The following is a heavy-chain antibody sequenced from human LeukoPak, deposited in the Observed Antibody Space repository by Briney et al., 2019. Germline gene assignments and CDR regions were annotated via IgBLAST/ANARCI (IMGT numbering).Heavy chain of an antibody. V-gene: IGHV4-59*01. CDR1: GGSISSYY. CDR2: IYYSGST. Sequence: PSETLSLTCTVSGGSISSYYWSWIRQPPGKGLEWIGYIYYSGSTNYNPSLKSRVTISVDTSKNQFSLKLSSVTAADTAVYYCARDVGITIFGVADDAFDIWGQGTMVTASS. CDR3: ARDVGITIFGVADDAFDI. D-gene: IGHD3-3*01. J-gene: IGHJ3*02.